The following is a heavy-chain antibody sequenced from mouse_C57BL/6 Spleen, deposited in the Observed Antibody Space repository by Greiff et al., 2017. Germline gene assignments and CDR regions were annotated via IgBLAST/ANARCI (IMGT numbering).Heavy chain of an antibody. Sequence: EVQLVESGGGLVQPGGSLSLSCAASGFTFTAYYMSWVRQPPGKDLEWLGFIRNKANGYTTDYRAYVKGRFTISRDNSQSILYLQMNALLAEDRATDSCARYRPEGSFDYWGQGTTLTVSS. CDR2: IRNKANGYTT. V-gene: IGHV7-3*01. CDR3: ARYRPEGSFDY. J-gene: IGHJ2*01. CDR1: GFTFTAYY.